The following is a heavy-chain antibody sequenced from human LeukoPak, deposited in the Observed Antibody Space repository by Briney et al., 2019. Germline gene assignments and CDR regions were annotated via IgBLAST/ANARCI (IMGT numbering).Heavy chain of an antibody. Sequence: ASVKVSCKASGYTFTSYDINWVRQATGQGLEWMGWMNPNSGNTGYAQKLQGRVTMTTDTSTSTAYMELSRLRSDDTAVYYCARGGVVRGVIITAGPYPPDYWGQGTLVTVSS. CDR2: MNPNSGNT. D-gene: IGHD3-10*01. CDR1: GYTFTSYD. J-gene: IGHJ4*02. V-gene: IGHV1-8*01. CDR3: ARGGVVRGVIITAGPYPPDY.